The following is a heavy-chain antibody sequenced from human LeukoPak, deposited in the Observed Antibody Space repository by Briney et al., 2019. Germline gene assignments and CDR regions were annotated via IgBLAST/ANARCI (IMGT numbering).Heavy chain of an antibody. D-gene: IGHD3-22*01. V-gene: IGHV1-46*01. CDR3: ARIYYDSSVYYYTGGFDY. CDR1: GGTFSSYA. Sequence: GASVKVSCKASGGTFSSYAISWVRQAPGQGLEWMGIINPSGGTTTYAQRFQGRVTMTRDTSTSTVYMELSSLRSEDTAVYYCARIYYDSSVYYYTGGFDYWGQGSLVTVSS. J-gene: IGHJ4*02. CDR2: INPSGGTT.